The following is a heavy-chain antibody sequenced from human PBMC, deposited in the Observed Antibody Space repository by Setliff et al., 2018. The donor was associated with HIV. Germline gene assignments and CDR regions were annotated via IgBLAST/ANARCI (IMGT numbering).Heavy chain of an antibody. J-gene: IGHJ4*02. D-gene: IGHD6-13*01. V-gene: IGHV3-23*01. CDR1: GFTFSTYA. CDR2: ISGSGRST. Sequence: GGSLRLSCAASGFTFSTYAMTWVRQAPGKGLEWVSHISGSGRSTYYADSVKGRFTVSRDNSKNTLYLQMNSLRAEDTAVYYCAKTSSSSEYYFDYWGQGTLVTVSS. CDR3: AKTSSSSEYYFDY.